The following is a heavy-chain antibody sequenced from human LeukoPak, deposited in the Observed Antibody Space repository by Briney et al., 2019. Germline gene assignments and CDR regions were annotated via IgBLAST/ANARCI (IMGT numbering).Heavy chain of an antibody. CDR2: FYYGGST. CDR3: ARFPIFDPYFDC. Sequence: PSETLSLTCTVSGGSISSSSYYWGWIRQTPGKGLEWIGTFYYGGSTYYSPSLKTRVTISVDTSKNQFSLKLSSVTAADTAVYYCARFPIFDPYFDCWGQGTLVTVSS. D-gene: IGHD2-21*01. V-gene: IGHV4-39*07. CDR1: GGSISSSSYY. J-gene: IGHJ4*02.